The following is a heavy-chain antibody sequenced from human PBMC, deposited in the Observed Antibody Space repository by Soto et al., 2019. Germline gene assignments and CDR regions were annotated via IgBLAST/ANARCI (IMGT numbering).Heavy chain of an antibody. CDR3: ARDEKNSDYYSGMDV. CDR1: GGSISSGDSY. CDR2: IYYSGTT. J-gene: IGHJ6*02. D-gene: IGHD3-10*01. V-gene: IGHV4-30-4*01. Sequence: LSLTFTVSGGSISSGDSYWSWVRQPPGKGLEWIGYIYYSGTTYYNPSLKSRVTFSVDTSKNEFSLKLTSVTAADTAVYYCARDEKNSDYYSGMDVWGQGTTVTVSS.